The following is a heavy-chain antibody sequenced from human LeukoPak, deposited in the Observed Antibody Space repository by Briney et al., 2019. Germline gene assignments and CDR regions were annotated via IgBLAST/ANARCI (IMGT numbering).Heavy chain of an antibody. CDR1: GCTFTGYY. D-gene: IGHD3-16*02. J-gene: IGHJ5*02. Sequence: ASVKVSCKASGCTFTGYYMHWVRQAPGQGLEWMGWINPNTGNPTYAQGFTGRFVFSLDTSVSTTYLQISSLKAEDTAVYYCARAYQRLGGLSFPDQWGQGTLVSVSS. CDR2: INPNTGNP. CDR3: ARAYQRLGGLSFPDQ. V-gene: IGHV7-4-1*02.